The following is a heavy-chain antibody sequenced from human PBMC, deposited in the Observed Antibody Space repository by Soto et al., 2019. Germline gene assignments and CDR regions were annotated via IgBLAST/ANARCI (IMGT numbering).Heavy chain of an antibody. V-gene: IGHV3-30*18. Sequence: QVQLVESGGGVVQPGRSLRLSCAASGFTFSSYGMHWVRQAPGKGLEWVAVISYDGSNKYYADSVKGRFTISRDNSKNTLYLQMNSLRAEDTAVYYCAKDQEMATIFNYWGQGTLVTVSS. CDR3: AKDQEMATIFNY. CDR1: GFTFSSYG. J-gene: IGHJ4*02. CDR2: ISYDGSNK. D-gene: IGHD5-12*01.